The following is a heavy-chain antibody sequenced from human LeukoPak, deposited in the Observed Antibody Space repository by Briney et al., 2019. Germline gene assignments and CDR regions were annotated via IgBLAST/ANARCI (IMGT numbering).Heavy chain of an antibody. Sequence: ASVKVSCKASGYTFTSYDINWVRQATGQGLEWMGWMNPNSGNTGYAQKFQGRVTITRNTSISTDYMELSSLRSEDTAVYYCARTGSYGDAFDIWGQGTMVTVSS. J-gene: IGHJ3*02. CDR1: GYTFTSYD. CDR3: ARTGSYGDAFDI. D-gene: IGHD1-26*01. CDR2: MNPNSGNT. V-gene: IGHV1-8*03.